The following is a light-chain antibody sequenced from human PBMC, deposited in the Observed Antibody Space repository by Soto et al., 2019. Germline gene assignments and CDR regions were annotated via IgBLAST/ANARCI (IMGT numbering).Light chain of an antibody. CDR2: DVS. V-gene: IGLV2-14*03. J-gene: IGLJ1*01. Sequence: QSDLTQPASVSGSPGQSIAISCTGTSSDVGGFNYVSWYQQHPGKAPKFMIYDVSSRPSGVSDRFSGSKSGNTASLTISGLQAEDEADYYCASYTTSSTYVFGTGTKVTVL. CDR3: ASYTTSSTYV. CDR1: SSDVGGFNY.